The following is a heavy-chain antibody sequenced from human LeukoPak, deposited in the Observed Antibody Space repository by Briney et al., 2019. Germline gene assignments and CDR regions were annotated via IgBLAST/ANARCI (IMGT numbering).Heavy chain of an antibody. D-gene: IGHD1-26*01. V-gene: IGHV3-23*01. CDR1: GFTFSNYA. CDR3: AKGEASGSYYGVPDFDY. Sequence: PGGSLRLSCAASGFTFSNYAMRWVRQAPGKGLKWGSTISGSGGSTYYADSVKGPFTTSRSNSKTTLYLQMNSLRVDHTAVYYCAKGEASGSYYGVPDFDYWGQGTLVTVSS. J-gene: IGHJ4*02. CDR2: ISGSGGST.